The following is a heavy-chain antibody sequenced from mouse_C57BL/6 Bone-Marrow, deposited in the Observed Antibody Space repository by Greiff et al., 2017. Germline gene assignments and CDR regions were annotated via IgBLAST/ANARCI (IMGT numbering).Heavy chain of an antibody. D-gene: IGHD1-1*01. CDR1: GYTFTSYG. J-gene: IGHJ2*01. Sequence: QVQLQQSGAELARPGASVKLSCKASGYTFTSYGISWVKQRTGQGLEWIGEIYPRSGNTYYNEKFKGKAPLTADKASSTAYMELRSLTSEDAAVYCCARWWVVATLDYFDYWGQGTTLTVSS. CDR3: ARWWVVATLDYFDY. CDR2: IYPRSGNT. V-gene: IGHV1-81*01.